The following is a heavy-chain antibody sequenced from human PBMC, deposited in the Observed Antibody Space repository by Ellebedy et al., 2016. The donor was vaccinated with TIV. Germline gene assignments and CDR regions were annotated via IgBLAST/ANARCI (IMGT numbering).Heavy chain of an antibody. CDR2: ISSSGTNI. CDR3: ARGAERGYTYGSVY. Sequence: GESLKISCAASGFTFSSYSMNWVRQAPGKGLEWVSYISSSGTNIYYADSVKGRFTISRDNAKNSLYLQINSLRAEDTAVYYCARGAERGYTYGSVYWGQGTLVTVSS. V-gene: IGHV3-48*04. J-gene: IGHJ4*02. D-gene: IGHD5-18*01. CDR1: GFTFSSYS.